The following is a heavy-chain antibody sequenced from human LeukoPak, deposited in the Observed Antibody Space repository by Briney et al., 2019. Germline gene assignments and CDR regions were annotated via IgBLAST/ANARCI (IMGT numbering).Heavy chain of an antibody. Sequence: SETLSLTCTVSGYPISSGYYWGWIRQPPGKGLEWIGSIYNSGSTYYNPSLKSRVTISVDTSKNQFSLKLSSVTAADTAVYYCVRSSSSIFDYWGQGTLVTVSS. D-gene: IGHD6-6*01. J-gene: IGHJ4*02. V-gene: IGHV4-38-2*02. CDR1: GYPISSGYY. CDR2: IYNSGST. CDR3: VRSSSSIFDY.